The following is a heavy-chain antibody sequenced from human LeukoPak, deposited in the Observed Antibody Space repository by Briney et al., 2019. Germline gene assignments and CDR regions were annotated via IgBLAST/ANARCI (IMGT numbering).Heavy chain of an antibody. J-gene: IGHJ6*03. CDR2: INPNSGGT. D-gene: IGHD1-26*01. CDR1: GYTFNGYY. V-gene: IGHV1-2*02. CDR3: ARGMEPYYYMDV. Sequence: GASVKVSCKASGYTFNGYYMHWVRQAPGQGLEWMGWINPNSGGTNYAQKFQGRVTMARDTSISTAYMELSRLRSDDTAVYYCARGMEPYYYMDVWAKGPRSPSP.